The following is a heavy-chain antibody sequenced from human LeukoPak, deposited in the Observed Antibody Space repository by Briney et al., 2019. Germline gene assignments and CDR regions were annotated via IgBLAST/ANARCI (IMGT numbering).Heavy chain of an antibody. CDR2: INHSGST. Sequence: SETLSLTCAVYGGSFSGYYWSWIRQPPGKGLEWIGEINHSGSTNYNPSLKSRVTISVDTSKNQFSLKLSSVTAADTAVYYCARGSSQSRPYYDFWSGYFDYWGQGTLVTASS. CDR3: ARGSSQSRPYYDFWSGYFDY. J-gene: IGHJ4*02. D-gene: IGHD3-3*01. V-gene: IGHV4-34*01. CDR1: GGSFSGYY.